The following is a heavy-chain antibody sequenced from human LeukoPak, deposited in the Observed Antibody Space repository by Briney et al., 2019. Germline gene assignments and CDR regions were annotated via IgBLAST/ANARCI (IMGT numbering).Heavy chain of an antibody. Sequence: ASVKVSCKTSGFTFTGYYLHWVRQAPGQGLEWMGWMKPNTGATNYTQRFQGRITMTGDTSSSTAFMELSRLRSDDTAVYYCVREYQSAWWEVPLLGYWGQGTLVTVSS. J-gene: IGHJ4*02. CDR3: VREYQSAWWEVPLLGY. CDR1: GFTFTGYY. CDR2: MKPNTGAT. V-gene: IGHV1-2*02. D-gene: IGHD2-15*01.